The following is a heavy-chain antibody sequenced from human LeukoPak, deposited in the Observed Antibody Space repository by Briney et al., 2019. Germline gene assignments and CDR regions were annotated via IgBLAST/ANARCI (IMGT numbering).Heavy chain of an antibody. CDR1: GFTFSRYE. CDR3: ARDSSDSSGWYEGWFDP. Sequence: SGGSLRLSCAASGFTFSRYEMNWVRQAPGKGLEWLSYITSSGTTIYYADSVKGRFTVSRDNAKNPLYLQMNSLRAEDTAVYYCARDSSDSSGWYEGWFDPWGQGALVTVSS. V-gene: IGHV3-48*03. J-gene: IGHJ5*02. D-gene: IGHD6-19*01. CDR2: ITSSGTTI.